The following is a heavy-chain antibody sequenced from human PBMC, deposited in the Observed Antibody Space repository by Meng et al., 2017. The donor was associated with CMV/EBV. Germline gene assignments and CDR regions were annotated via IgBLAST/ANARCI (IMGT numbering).Heavy chain of an antibody. Sequence: GGFLRLSCAASGFTSSSYEMNWVRQAPGKGLEWVSYISSSGSTIYYADSVKGRFTISRDNAKNSLYLQMNSLRAEDTAVYYCARVGDGSLGIVGATSGPYYYYGMDVWGQGTTVTVSS. CDR1: GFTSSSYE. CDR3: ARVGDGSLGIVGATSGPYYYYGMDV. V-gene: IGHV3-48*03. CDR2: ISSSGSTI. D-gene: IGHD1-26*01. J-gene: IGHJ6*02.